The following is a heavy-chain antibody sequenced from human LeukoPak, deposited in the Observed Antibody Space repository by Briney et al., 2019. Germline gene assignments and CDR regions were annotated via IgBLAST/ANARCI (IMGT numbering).Heavy chain of an antibody. Sequence: SETLSLTCTVSGDSISSYYRSWIRQPPGKGLEWIGYIYYSGSNNYNPSLKRGVTISVDKNKNQFSLQLSSVTAADTAVYYCARGRRGYYGSGSYYISYYYYYMDVWGKGTTVTVSS. J-gene: IGHJ6*03. CDR2: IYYSGSN. V-gene: IGHV4-59*01. CDR1: GDSISSYY. D-gene: IGHD3-10*01. CDR3: ARGRRGYYGSGSYYISYYYYYMDV.